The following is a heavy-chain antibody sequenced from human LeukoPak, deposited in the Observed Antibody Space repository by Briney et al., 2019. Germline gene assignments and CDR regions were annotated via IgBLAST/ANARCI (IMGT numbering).Heavy chain of an antibody. CDR1: GFTFSSYE. V-gene: IGHV3-48*03. CDR2: ISSSGSTI. J-gene: IGHJ6*02. D-gene: IGHD1-26*01. Sequence: HPGGSLRLSCAASGFTFSSYEMNWVRQAPGKGLEWVSYISSSGSTIYYADSVKARFTISRDNAKNSLYLQMNSLRAEDTAVYYCAREWEEAAPRTYYYYGMDVWGQGTTVTVSS. CDR3: AREWEEAAPRTYYYYGMDV.